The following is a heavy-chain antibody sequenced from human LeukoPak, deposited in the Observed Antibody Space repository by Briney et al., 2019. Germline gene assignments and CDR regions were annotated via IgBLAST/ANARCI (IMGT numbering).Heavy chain of an antibody. J-gene: IGHJ4*02. Sequence: SETLSLTCTVSGVSISNYYWSWIRRPPGKGLEWIGCIYYSGSTNYNPSLKSRVTISVDTSNNQFSLKLSSVTAADKAVYYCAIGTETHSFTGYYSFGYWGRGSLVTVSS. CDR1: GVSISNYY. CDR2: IYYSGST. D-gene: IGHD3-9*01. V-gene: IGHV4-59*08. CDR3: AIGTETHSFTGYYSFGY.